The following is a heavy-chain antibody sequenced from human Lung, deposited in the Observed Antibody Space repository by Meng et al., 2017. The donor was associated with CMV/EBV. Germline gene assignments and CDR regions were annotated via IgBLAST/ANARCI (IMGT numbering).Heavy chain of an antibody. J-gene: IGHJ4*02. D-gene: IGHD2-2*02. V-gene: IGHV3-74*01. CDR1: GFTFNNYW. CDR2: INGDGSST. Sequence: GGSLRLSCAASGFTFNNYWMHWVRQAPGKGLVWVSRINGDGSSTTYADSVKGRFTISRDNAKNTLYLQMNSLRAEDTAVYYCARGCTNTNCYKSDFDYWGQGTLVIFSS. CDR3: ARGCTNTNCYKSDFDY.